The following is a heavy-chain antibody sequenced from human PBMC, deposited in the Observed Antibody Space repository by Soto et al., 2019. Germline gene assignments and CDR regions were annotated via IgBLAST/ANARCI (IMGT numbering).Heavy chain of an antibody. CDR1: GGTFSSYA. J-gene: IGHJ5*02. CDR3: GGWGGGEIYDFWSGYYA. Sequence: QVELVQSGAEVKKPGSSVKVSCKAFGGTFSSYAISWVRQAPGQGLEWMGGIIPIFGTAKYAQKFQGRVRITADESTRTVYRELTSLRTEDPAVFYCGGWGGGEIYDFWSGYYAWGQGTLVTVSS. CDR2: IIPIFGTA. V-gene: IGHV1-69*01. D-gene: IGHD3-3*01.